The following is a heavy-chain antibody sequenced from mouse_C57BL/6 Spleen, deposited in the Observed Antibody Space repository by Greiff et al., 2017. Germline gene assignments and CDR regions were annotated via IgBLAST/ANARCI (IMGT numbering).Heavy chain of an antibody. CDR3: ARGEDKLRLYYYAMDY. D-gene: IGHD4-1*01. CDR2: INPNNGGT. V-gene: IGHV1-18*01. Sequence: EVQLQQSGPELVKPGASVKIPCKASGYTFTDYNMDWVKQSPGKSLEWIGDINPNNGGTIYNQKFKGKATLTVDTSSSTAYMERRSLTSEDTAVYYCARGEDKLRLYYYAMDYWGQGTSVTVSS. CDR1: GYTFTDYN. J-gene: IGHJ4*01.